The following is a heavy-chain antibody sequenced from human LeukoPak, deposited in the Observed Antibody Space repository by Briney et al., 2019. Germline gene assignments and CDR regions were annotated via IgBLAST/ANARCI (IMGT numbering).Heavy chain of an antibody. CDR2: IKQDGSEK. J-gene: IGHJ6*02. CDR3: ARVRVVVVAATPLGYYGMDV. CDR1: GSTFSSYW. Sequence: GGSLRLSCAASGSTFSSYWMSWVRQAPGKGLEWVANIKQDGSEKYYVDSVKGRFTISRDNAKNSLYLQMNSLRAEDTAVYYCARVRVVVVAATPLGYYGMDVWGQGTTVTVSS. D-gene: IGHD2-15*01. V-gene: IGHV3-7*01.